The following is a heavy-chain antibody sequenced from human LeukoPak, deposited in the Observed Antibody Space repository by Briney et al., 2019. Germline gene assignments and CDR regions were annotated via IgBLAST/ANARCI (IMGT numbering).Heavy chain of an antibody. CDR1: GLTVSNYW. D-gene: IGHD2-8*01. Sequence: GGSLRLSCAAAGLTVSNYWMSWVGQAPGKGLVWVSRISSDGRIISYADSVKGRFTMSRDNAKNTLSLQMNSLRGEDAAVYYCVREDRILLGNDAFDIWGQGTMVTVSS. J-gene: IGHJ3*02. CDR2: ISSDGRII. V-gene: IGHV3-74*01. CDR3: VREDRILLGNDAFDI.